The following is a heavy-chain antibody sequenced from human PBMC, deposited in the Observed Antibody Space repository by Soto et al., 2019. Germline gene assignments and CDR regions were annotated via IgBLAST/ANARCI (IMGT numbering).Heavy chain of an antibody. D-gene: IGHD1-26*01. J-gene: IGHJ4*02. Sequence: QVQLQESGPGLVKPSETLSLTCTVSGGSISSYYWSWIRQPPGKGLEWIGYIYYSGSTNYNPSLRSLVTISVDTSKNQCSLKLSSVTAADTAVYYCARRYGSAIDYWGQGTLVTVSS. CDR2: IYYSGST. CDR1: GGSISSYY. V-gene: IGHV4-59*08. CDR3: ARRYGSAIDY.